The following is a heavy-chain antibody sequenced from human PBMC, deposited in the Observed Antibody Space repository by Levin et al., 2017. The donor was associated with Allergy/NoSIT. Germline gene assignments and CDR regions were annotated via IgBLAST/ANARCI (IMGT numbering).Heavy chain of an antibody. CDR3: AKKDIVVVGAATRAFDI. CDR1: GFTFSSYA. V-gene: IGHV3-23*01. J-gene: IGHJ3*02. D-gene: IGHD2-15*01. CDR2: ISGNGGGT. Sequence: GGSLRLSCAASGFTFSSYAMSWVRQAPGKGLEWVSAISGNGGGTYYADSVKGRFTISRDNSKNTLYLQMNSLRAEDTAVYYCAKKDIVVVGAATRAFDIWGQGTMVTVSS.